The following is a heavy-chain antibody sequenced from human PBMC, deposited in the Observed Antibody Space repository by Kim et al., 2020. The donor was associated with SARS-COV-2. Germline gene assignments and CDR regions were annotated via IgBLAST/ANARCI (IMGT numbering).Heavy chain of an antibody. J-gene: IGHJ4*02. Sequence: SETLSLTCSVAGASIRSSSYYWGWIRQPPGKGLEWIASIHQVGSTYYNPSLKSRVTISVDTSKNQFSLTLSSVTAADTAVYYCVRHVNYGVKWRGDSWGQGALAVVSS. CDR2: IHQVGST. CDR1: GASIRSSSYY. CDR3: VRHVNYGVKWRGDS. V-gene: IGHV4-39*01. D-gene: IGHD4-17*01.